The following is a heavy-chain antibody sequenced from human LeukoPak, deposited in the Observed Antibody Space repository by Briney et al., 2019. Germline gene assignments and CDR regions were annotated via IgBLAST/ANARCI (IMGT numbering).Heavy chain of an antibody. Sequence: GGSLRLSCAASGFTLDDYGMSWVPQAPGKGLEWVSGINWNGGSTGYADSVKGRFTISRDNAKNSLYLQMNSLRAEDTALYYCASMKIFGELVDPWGQGTLVTVSS. CDR2: INWNGGST. CDR1: GFTLDDYG. CDR3: ASMKIFGELVDP. V-gene: IGHV3-20*04. D-gene: IGHD3-10*01. J-gene: IGHJ5*02.